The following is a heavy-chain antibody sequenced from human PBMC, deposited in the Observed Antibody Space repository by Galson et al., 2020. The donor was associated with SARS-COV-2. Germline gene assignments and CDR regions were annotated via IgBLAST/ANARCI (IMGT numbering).Heavy chain of an antibody. Sequence: GGSLRLSCAASGFTFSSYAISWVRQAPGKGLEWVSAISGSGGSTYYADSVKGRFTISRDNSKNTLYLQMNSLRAEDTAVYYCAKAGFRGGYYYYGMDVWGQGTTVTVSS. J-gene: IGHJ6*02. CDR3: AKAGFRGGYYYYGMDV. CDR2: ISGSGGST. CDR1: GFTFSSYA. V-gene: IGHV3-23*01. D-gene: IGHD3-10*01.